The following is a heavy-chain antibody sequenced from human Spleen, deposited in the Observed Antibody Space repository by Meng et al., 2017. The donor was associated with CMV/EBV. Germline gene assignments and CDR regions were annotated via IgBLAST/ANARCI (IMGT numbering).Heavy chain of an antibody. CDR3: ARDLVYGGYAGLDY. CDR1: GYTFTSYG. V-gene: IGHV1-18*01. J-gene: IGHJ4*02. CDR2: ISAYNGNT. D-gene: IGHD5-12*01. Sequence: ASVKVSCKASGYTFTSYGISWVRQAPGQGLEWMGWISAYNGNTNYAQKLQGRVTMTTDTSTSTVYMELSSLRSEDTAVYYCARDLVYGGYAGLDYWGQGTLVTVSS.